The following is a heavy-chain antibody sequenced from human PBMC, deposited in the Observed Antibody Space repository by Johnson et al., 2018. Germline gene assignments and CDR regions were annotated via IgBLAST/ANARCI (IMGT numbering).Heavy chain of an antibody. CDR1: GFTFSSYW. V-gene: IGHV3-74*01. CDR3: ARTHYYCYMDV. CDR2: INSDGSST. J-gene: IGHJ6*03. Sequence: VQLVESGGGLVQPGGSLRLSCAASGFTFSSYWMHWVRQAPGKGLVWVSRINSDGSSTSYAAPVKGRFPISRDNAKNTLYLQMNRLRAEDTAVYYCARTHYYCYMDVWGKGTTVTVSS.